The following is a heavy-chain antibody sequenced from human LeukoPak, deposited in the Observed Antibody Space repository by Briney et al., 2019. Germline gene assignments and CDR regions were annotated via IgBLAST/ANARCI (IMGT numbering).Heavy chain of an antibody. D-gene: IGHD6-6*01. Sequence: PGGSLRLSCAASGFTFSSYAMHWVRQAPGKGLEWVANIKEDGSETYYVDSVKGRFTISRDNAKNSLYLQMNSLRAGDTAVYYCARVGVLVAFDIWGQGTMATVSS. CDR3: ARVGVLVAFDI. CDR2: IKEDGSET. V-gene: IGHV3-7*01. J-gene: IGHJ3*02. CDR1: GFTFSSYA.